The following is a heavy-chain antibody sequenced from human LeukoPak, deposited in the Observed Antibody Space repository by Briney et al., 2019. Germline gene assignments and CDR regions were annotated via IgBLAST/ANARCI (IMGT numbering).Heavy chain of an antibody. CDR3: ANQHSGGLNDL. CDR1: GGTFSSYA. CDR2: IIPIFGTA. J-gene: IGHJ4*02. Sequence: ASVKVSCKASGGTFSSYAISWVRQAPGQGLEWMGRIIPIFGTANYAQKFQGRVTITTDESTSTAHMELSSLRSEDTAVYYCANQHSGGLNDLWGQGTLVTVSS. V-gene: IGHV1-69*05. D-gene: IGHD2-15*01.